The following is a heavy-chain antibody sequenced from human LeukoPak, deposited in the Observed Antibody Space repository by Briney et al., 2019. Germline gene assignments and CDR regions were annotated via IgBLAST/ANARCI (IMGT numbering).Heavy chain of an antibody. CDR3: ARDLGDCTNGVCYNWFDP. Sequence: SETLSLTCTVSGGSISSYYWSWIRQPARKGLEWIGRIYTSGSTNYNPSLKSRVTMSVDTSKNQFSLKLSSVTAADTAVYYCARDLGDCTNGVCYNWFDPWDQGTLVTVSS. J-gene: IGHJ5*02. D-gene: IGHD2-8*01. CDR2: IYTSGST. V-gene: IGHV4-4*07. CDR1: GGSISSYY.